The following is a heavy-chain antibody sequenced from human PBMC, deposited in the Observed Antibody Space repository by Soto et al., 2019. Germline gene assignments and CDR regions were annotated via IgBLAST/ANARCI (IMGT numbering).Heavy chain of an antibody. CDR3: ARAIVGPTTTGWLDP. Sequence: SVKVSCMASGGTFRRAAISRVRQAPGQGLEWMGGISSNFGTANYAQKFQGRVTITTDESKSTAYMEMSSLRFEDTAVYYCARAIVGPTTTGWLDPWGQGTLVTVSS. V-gene: IGHV1-69*05. CDR2: ISSNFGTA. CDR1: GGTFRRAA. D-gene: IGHD1-26*01. J-gene: IGHJ5*02.